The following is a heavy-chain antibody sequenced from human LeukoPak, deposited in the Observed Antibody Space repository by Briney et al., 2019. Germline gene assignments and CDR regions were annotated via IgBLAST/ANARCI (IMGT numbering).Heavy chain of an antibody. V-gene: IGHV4-34*01. CDR2: INHSGST. J-gene: IGHJ4*02. CDR3: ARGGGPTMITFGGVIFDY. D-gene: IGHD3-16*01. Sequence: PSETLSLTCAVSGGSFSGYYWSWIRQPPGKGLEWIGEINHSGSTNYNPSLKSRVTISVDTSKNQFSLKLSSVTAADTAVYYCARGGGPTMITFGGVIFDYWGQGTLVTVSS. CDR1: GGSFSGYY.